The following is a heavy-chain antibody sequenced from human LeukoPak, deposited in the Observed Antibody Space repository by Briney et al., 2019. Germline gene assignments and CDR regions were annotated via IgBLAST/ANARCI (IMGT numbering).Heavy chain of an antibody. J-gene: IGHJ4*02. V-gene: IGHV1-3*01. Sequence: ASVKVSCKASGYTFTSHAMHWVRQAPGQRLEWMGWINAGNGNTKYSQKFQGRVTITRDTSASTAYMELSSLRSEDTAVYYCARGYSYGYVFYYWGQGTLVTVSS. CDR3: ARGYSYGYVFYY. CDR1: GYTFTSHA. CDR2: INAGNGNT. D-gene: IGHD5-18*01.